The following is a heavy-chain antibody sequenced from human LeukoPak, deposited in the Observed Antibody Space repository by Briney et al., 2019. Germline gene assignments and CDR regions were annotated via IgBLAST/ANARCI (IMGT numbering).Heavy chain of an antibody. J-gene: IGHJ5*02. CDR3: ARSIAAAGTGWFDP. V-gene: IGHV4-30-4*01. D-gene: IGHD6-13*01. CDR2: IYYSGST. Sequence: SETLSLTCAVYGGSFSGYCWSWIRQPPGKGLEWIGYIYYSGSTYYNPSLKSRVTISVDTSKNQFSLKLSSVTAADTAVYYCARSIAAAGTGWFDPWGQGTLVTVSS. CDR1: GGSFSGYC.